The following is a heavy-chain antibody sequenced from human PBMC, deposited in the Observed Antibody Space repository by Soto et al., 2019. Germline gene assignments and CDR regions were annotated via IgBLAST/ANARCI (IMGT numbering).Heavy chain of an antibody. J-gene: IGHJ4*02. CDR3: ARDFTAIAAAGVNFDY. CDR1: GYTFTSYA. V-gene: IGHV1-3*01. D-gene: IGHD6-13*01. Sequence: GASVKVSCKASGYTFTSYAMHWVRQAPGQRLEWMGWINAGNGNTKYSQKFQGRVTITRDTSASTAYMELSSLRSEDTAVYYCARDFTAIAAAGVNFDYWGQGTLVTVS. CDR2: INAGNGNT.